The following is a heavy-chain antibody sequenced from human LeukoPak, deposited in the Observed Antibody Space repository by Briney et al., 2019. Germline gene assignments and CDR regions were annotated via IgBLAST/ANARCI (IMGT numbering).Heavy chain of an antibody. CDR3: ARGEIVGARRWFDP. Sequence: ASVKVSCKASGYTFINYGISWVRQAPGQGLEWRGWISAYNGNTNCAQELQGRVTMTTDTSTSTAYMELRSLRSDDTAVYYCARGEIVGARRWFDPWGQRTLVTVSS. CDR1: GYTFINYG. D-gene: IGHD1-26*01. V-gene: IGHV1-18*04. CDR2: ISAYNGNT. J-gene: IGHJ5*02.